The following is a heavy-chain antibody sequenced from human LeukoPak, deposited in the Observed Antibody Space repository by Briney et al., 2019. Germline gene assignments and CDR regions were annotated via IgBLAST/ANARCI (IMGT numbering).Heavy chain of an antibody. Sequence: SETLSLACTVSGGSINSYYWYWIRQPPGEGLEWIGYIYYSGGTNYNPSLKSRVTISVDTSKNQFSLKLSSVTAADTAVYYCARAIIVVVPAATRYYYYMDVWGKGTTVTVSS. V-gene: IGHV4-59*01. J-gene: IGHJ6*03. D-gene: IGHD2-2*01. CDR1: GGSINSYY. CDR3: ARAIIVVVPAATRYYYYMDV. CDR2: IYYSGGT.